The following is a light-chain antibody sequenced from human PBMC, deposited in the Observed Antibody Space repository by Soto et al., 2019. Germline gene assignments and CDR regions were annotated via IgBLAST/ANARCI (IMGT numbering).Light chain of an antibody. J-gene: IGLJ2*01. CDR2: SND. CDR3: ATWDDSLNGVV. Sequence: QSVLTQPPSASGTPGQRVSISCSGGSSNIGTNTVNWYQHLPGTAPKLLILSNDERPSGVPDRFSGSKSGTSASLAISGLQSDDEADYYCATWDDSLNGVVFGGGTKVTVL. CDR1: SSNIGTNT. V-gene: IGLV1-44*01.